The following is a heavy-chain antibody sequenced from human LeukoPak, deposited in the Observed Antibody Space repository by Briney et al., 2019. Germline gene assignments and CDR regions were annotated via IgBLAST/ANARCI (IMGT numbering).Heavy chain of an antibody. CDR3: ASKTGSYHGYFDY. CDR1: GFIFSNYG. Sequence: GGSLRLSCAASGFIFSNYGMNWVRQAPGKGLEWVSIIYSGDNTYYADSVKGRFTISRDSSKNTPYLQMNSLRAEDTAVYYCASKTGSYHGYFDYWGQGTLVTVSS. V-gene: IGHV3-53*01. CDR2: IYSGDNT. J-gene: IGHJ4*02. D-gene: IGHD1-26*01.